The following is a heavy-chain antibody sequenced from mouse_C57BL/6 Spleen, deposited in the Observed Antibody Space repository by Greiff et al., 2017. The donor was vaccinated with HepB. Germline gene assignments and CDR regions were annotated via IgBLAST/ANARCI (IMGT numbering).Heavy chain of an antibody. CDR3: ARSGLLLRTGYFDV. CDR2: INPNNGGT. CDR1: GYTFTDYN. V-gene: IGHV1-22*01. Sequence: EVQLQQSGPELVKPGASVKMSCKASGYTFTDYNMHWVKQSHGKSLEWIGYINPNNGGTSYNQKFKGKATLTVNKSSSTAYMELRSLTSEDSAVYYCARSGLLLRTGYFDVWGTGTTVTVSS. D-gene: IGHD1-1*01. J-gene: IGHJ1*03.